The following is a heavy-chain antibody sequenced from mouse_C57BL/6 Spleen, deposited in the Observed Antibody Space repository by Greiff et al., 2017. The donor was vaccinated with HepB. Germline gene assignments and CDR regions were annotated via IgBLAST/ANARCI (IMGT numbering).Heavy chain of an antibody. CDR1: GYTFTSYW. Sequence: QVQLQQSGAELVKPGASVKLSCKASGYTFTSYWMQWVKQRPGQGLEWIGEIDPSDSYTNYNQKFKGKATLTVDTSSSTAYMQLSSLTSEDSAVYYCANSNYVYWYFDVWGTGTTVTVSS. J-gene: IGHJ1*03. D-gene: IGHD2-5*01. CDR2: IDPSDSYT. V-gene: IGHV1-50*01. CDR3: ANSNYVYWYFDV.